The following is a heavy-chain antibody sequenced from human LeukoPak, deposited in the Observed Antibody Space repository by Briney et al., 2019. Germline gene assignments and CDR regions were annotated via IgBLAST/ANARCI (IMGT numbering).Heavy chain of an antibody. J-gene: IGHJ4*02. Sequence: GGSLRLSCETSGFTFNDYTMNWVRQAPGEGLERVSSISSDGAYIKYADPVKGRFSISRDNTKNSLFLEMRSLRVEDTAMYFCARDYYDSSASATFDYWGQGNLVTVSS. CDR3: ARDYYDSSASATFDY. V-gene: IGHV3-21*01. CDR1: GFTFNDYT. CDR2: ISSDGAYI. D-gene: IGHD3-22*01.